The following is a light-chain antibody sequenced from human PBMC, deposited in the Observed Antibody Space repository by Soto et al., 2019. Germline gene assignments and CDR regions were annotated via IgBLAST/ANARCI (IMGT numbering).Light chain of an antibody. CDR1: ETVATN. Sequence: EVVMTQSPATLSVSPGERATLSCRASETVATNLAWYQQKPGQAPRLLISGASTRAAGISDRFRGSGSGTEFTLTISSLRSEDSAIYYCQQYYSSVTFGQGTKLEIK. J-gene: IGKJ2*01. CDR2: GAS. CDR3: QQYYSSVT. V-gene: IGKV3-15*01.